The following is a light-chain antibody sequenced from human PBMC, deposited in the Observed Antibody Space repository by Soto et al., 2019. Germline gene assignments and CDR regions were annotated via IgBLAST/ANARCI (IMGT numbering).Light chain of an antibody. CDR3: QQTNSFPLT. CDR1: QGISSG. Sequence: DTQLTQSPFSVSAAVGDRVTITCRASQGISSGLGWYQQKPGKAPKLLIYAASSLQSGVPSRFSGSGSGTDFTLTISSLQPEDFATYYCQQTNSFPLTFGGGTKVDIK. CDR2: AAS. J-gene: IGKJ4*01. V-gene: IGKV1D-12*01.